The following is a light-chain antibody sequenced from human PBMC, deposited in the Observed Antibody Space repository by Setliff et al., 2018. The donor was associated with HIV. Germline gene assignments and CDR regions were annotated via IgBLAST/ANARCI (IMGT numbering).Light chain of an antibody. CDR3: SSYTSSSTYV. CDR2: DVS. J-gene: IGLJ1*01. CDR1: SSDVGGYNY. V-gene: IGLV2-14*03. Sequence: QSVLAQPASVSGSPGQSITISCTGTSSDVGGYNYVSWYQQHADKAPKLMIYDVSNRPSGVSNRFSGSKSGNTASLTIFGLQVEDEADYYCSSYTSSSTYVFGTGTKGTVL.